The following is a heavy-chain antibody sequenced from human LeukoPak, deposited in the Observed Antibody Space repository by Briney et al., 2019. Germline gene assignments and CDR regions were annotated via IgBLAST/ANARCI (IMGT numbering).Heavy chain of an antibody. J-gene: IGHJ3*02. CDR2: IGSKAYGGTT. Sequence: GRSLRLSCTASGFTFGDYAMSWVRQAPGKGLEWVGFIGSKAYGGTTEYAASVKGRFTISRDDSKSIAYLQMNSLKTEDTAVYYCTREDPDCSGGSCYSIDAFDIWGQGTMVTVSS. V-gene: IGHV3-49*04. D-gene: IGHD2-15*01. CDR1: GFTFGDYA. CDR3: TREDPDCSGGSCYSIDAFDI.